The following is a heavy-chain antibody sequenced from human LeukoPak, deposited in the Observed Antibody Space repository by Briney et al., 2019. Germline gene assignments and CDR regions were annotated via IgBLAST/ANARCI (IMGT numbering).Heavy chain of an antibody. J-gene: IGHJ6*03. CDR2: ISSSSSYR. CDR3: ARDGIAAFYYYYMDV. Sequence: PGGSLRLSCAASGFTFSSYSMNWVRQAPGKGLEWVSSISSSSSYRYYADSVKGRFTISRDNAKNSLYLQMNSLRAEDTAVYYCARDGIAAFYYYYMDVWGKGTTVTVSS. V-gene: IGHV3-21*01. CDR1: GFTFSSYS. D-gene: IGHD6-13*01.